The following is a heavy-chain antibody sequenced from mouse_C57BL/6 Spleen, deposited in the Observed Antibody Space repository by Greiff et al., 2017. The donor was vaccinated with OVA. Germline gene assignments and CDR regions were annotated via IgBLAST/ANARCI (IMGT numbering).Heavy chain of an antibody. D-gene: IGHD2-5*01. Sequence: EVQLQQSGPELVKPGASVKISCKASGYSFTGYYMNWVKQSPEKSLEWIGEINPSTGGTTYNQKFKAKATLTVDKSSSTAYMQLKSLTSEDSAVYYCARSPAYYSNYWYFDVWGTGTTVTVSS. J-gene: IGHJ1*03. CDR3: ARSPAYYSNYWYFDV. V-gene: IGHV1-42*01. CDR1: GYSFTGYY. CDR2: INPSTGGT.